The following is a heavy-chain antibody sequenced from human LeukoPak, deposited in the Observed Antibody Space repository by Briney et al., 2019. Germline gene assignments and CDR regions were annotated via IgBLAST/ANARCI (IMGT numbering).Heavy chain of an antibody. CDR1: GFTFSSYA. D-gene: IGHD1-1*01. V-gene: IGHV3-30*04. CDR2: ISYDGSNK. CDR3: ARVTNWNHYYYYYGMDV. J-gene: IGHJ6*02. Sequence: GRSLRLSCAASGFTFSSYAMHWVHQAPGKGLEWVAVISYDGSNKYYADSVKGRFTISRDNSKNTLYLQMDSLRAEDTAVYYCARVTNWNHYYYYYGMDVWGQGTTVTVSS.